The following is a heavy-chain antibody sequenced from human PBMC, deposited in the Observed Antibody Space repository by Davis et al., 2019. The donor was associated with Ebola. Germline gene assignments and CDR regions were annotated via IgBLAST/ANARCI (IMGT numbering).Heavy chain of an antibody. D-gene: IGHD3-10*01. V-gene: IGHV4-59*01. CDR3: ARAPYYYGSGRSAFDY. J-gene: IGHJ4*02. CDR1: GGSISSYY. CDR2: IYYSGST. Sequence: SETLSLTCTVSGGSISSYYWSWIRQPPGKGLEWIGYIYYSGSTNYNPSLKSRVTISVDTSKNQFSLKLSSVTAADTAVYYCARAPYYYGSGRSAFDYWGQGTLVTVSS.